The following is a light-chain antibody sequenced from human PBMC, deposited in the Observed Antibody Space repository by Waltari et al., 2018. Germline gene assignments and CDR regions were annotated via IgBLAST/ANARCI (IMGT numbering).Light chain of an antibody. J-gene: IGKJ5*01. CDR2: DAS. CDR1: QSVSSY. V-gene: IGKV3-11*01. CDR3: QQRSNWPIT. Sequence: IVLTQSPATLSLSPGERAPLSCRASQSVSSYLAWYQQKPGQAPRLLIYDASNRATGIPARFSGSGSGTDFTLTISSLEPEDFAVYYCQQRSNWPITFGQGTRLEIK.